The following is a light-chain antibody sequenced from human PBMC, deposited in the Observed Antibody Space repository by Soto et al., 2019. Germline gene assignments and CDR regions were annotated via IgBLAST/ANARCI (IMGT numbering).Light chain of an antibody. J-gene: IGLJ1*01. CDR1: TTDVDGYDY. Sequence: QSALTQPASVSGSPGQSITISCTGATTDVDGYDYVSWYQQHPGQAPKLMIFDVNNRPSGVSGRFSGSKSGDTASLAISGLQAEDDGDYYCSAYPGCAPFYVFGSGTKLTVL. V-gene: IGLV2-14*03. CDR2: DVN. CDR3: SAYPGCAPFYV.